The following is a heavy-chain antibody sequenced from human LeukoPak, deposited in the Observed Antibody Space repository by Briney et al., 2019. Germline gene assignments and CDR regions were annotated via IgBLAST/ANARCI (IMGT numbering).Heavy chain of an antibody. V-gene: IGHV4-59*08. CDR2: FYYSGST. J-gene: IGHJ3*02. CDR3: ARVWFGGPSGAFDI. Sequence: SGTLSLTCTVSGGSLNSYYWSWIPQPPGKGLEGIGYFYYSGSTNYNPSLKRRVTISLDPSKNQFSLKLSSVTAVDTAVYYCARVWFGGPSGAFDIWGQGTMVTVSS. D-gene: IGHD3-10*01. CDR1: GGSLNSYY.